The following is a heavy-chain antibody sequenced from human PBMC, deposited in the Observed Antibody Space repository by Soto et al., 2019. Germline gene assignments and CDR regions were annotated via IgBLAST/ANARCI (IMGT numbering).Heavy chain of an antibody. J-gene: IGHJ4*02. D-gene: IGHD3-22*01. CDR2: ISYDGSNK. CDR1: GFTFSSYA. Sequence: QVQLVESGGGVVQPGRSLRLSCAASGFTFSSYAMHWVRQAPGKGLEWVAVISYDGSNKYYADSVKGRFTISRDNSKNTLYLQMNSLRAEDTAVYYCARDLYTWIVVVITSIDYWGQGTLVTVSS. V-gene: IGHV3-30-3*01. CDR3: ARDLYTWIVVVITSIDY.